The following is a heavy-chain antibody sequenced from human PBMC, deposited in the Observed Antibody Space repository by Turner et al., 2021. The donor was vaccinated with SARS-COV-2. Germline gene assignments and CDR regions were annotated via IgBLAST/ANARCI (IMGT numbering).Heavy chain of an antibody. J-gene: IGHJ6*02. CDR1: GFTFSTYA. CDR3: ARGLGGGYYYGMDV. V-gene: IGHV3-30*04. CDR2: ISYDGSNK. Sequence: QVQLVESGGGVVQPGRSLRLSCAASGFTFSTYAMHWVRQAPGKGLEWVAVISYDGSNKYYADSVKGRFTISRDNSKNTLYLQMSSLRAEDTAVYYCARGLGGGYYYGMDVWGQGTTVTVSS. D-gene: IGHD3-16*01.